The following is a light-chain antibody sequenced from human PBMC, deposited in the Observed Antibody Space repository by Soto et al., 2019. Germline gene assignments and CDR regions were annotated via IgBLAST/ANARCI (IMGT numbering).Light chain of an antibody. V-gene: IGLV2-14*03. Sequence: QSALTQPASVSGSPGQSITISCTGTSSDVGGYNYVSWYQQHPGKAPKLMIYDVSNRPSGVSNRFSGSRSGNTASLTISGLQAEDDAHYYCSSYTGSTPLVIFGGGTKLTVL. CDR1: SSDVGGYNY. J-gene: IGLJ2*01. CDR2: DVS. CDR3: SSYTGSTPLVI.